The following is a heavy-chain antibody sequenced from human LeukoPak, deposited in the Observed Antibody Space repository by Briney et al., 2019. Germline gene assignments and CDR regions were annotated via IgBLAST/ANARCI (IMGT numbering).Heavy chain of an antibody. D-gene: IGHD3-16*01. J-gene: IGHJ5*02. CDR2: IYNSGNT. CDR3: ARESGSYLWRSWLNP. CDR1: GGSTNNYY. Sequence: SETLSLTCTVSGGSTNNYYWTWIRQPPGKGLEWIGNIYNSGNTNYNPSLKSRVTISIDTSKNQFSLKVISVTAADTAIYYCARESGSYLWRSWLNPWGQGTLVTVSS. V-gene: IGHV4-59*01.